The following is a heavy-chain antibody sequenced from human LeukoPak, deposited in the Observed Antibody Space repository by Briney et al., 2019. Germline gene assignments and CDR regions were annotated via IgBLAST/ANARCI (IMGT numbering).Heavy chain of an antibody. D-gene: IGHD3-10*01. V-gene: IGHV3-48*01. CDR2: IXXSTSSX. J-gene: IGHJ4*02. Sequence: VRXXPXKXXXXISYIXXSTSSXXXADSVKGRFTISXXXAXXSLXLQMNSLRAEDTAVYYXXXXXXXXSGSPRLDYWGQGTLVTVSS. CDR3: XXXXXXXSGSPRLDY.